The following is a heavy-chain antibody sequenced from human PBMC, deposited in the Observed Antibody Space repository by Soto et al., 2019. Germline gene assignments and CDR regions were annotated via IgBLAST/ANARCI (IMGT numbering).Heavy chain of an antibody. CDR2: IHHSVGT. J-gene: IGHJ4*02. CDR1: GGSISNANYY. Sequence: SETLSLTCTVSGGSISNANYYWSWIRHHPGKGLEWIGNIHHSVGTHQNPSLKSRVTMSIDRSKNQFSLTMTSVTAADTAVYYCARDYSGSGRFDHWGQGTLVTVSS. V-gene: IGHV4-30-4*08. CDR3: ARDYSGSGRFDH. D-gene: IGHD3-10*01.